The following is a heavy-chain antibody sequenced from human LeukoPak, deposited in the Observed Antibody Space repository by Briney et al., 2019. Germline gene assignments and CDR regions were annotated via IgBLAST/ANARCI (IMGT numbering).Heavy chain of an antibody. J-gene: IGHJ5*02. D-gene: IGHD2-21*02. Sequence: GGSLRLSCAASGFTLISYAMGWVRQAPGKGLEWVSAISGSGGSTYYADSVKGRFTISRDNSKNTLYLQMNSLRAEDTAVYYCAKSRDLPYYGSACSSPTWFDPWGQGTLVTVSS. CDR3: AKSRDLPYYGSACSSPTWFDP. V-gene: IGHV3-23*01. CDR2: ISGSGGST. CDR1: GFTLISYA.